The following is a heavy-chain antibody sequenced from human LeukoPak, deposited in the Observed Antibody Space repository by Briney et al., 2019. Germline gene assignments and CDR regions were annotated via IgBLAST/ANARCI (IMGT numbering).Heavy chain of an antibody. CDR2: ISGSGGST. Sequence: GGSLRLSCAASGFTFSSYAVSWVRQAPGKGLEWVSAISGSGGSTYYADSVKGRFTISRDNSKNTLYLQMNSLRAEDTAVYYCAKYGGYDWRPTDYWGQGTLVTVSS. D-gene: IGHD5-12*01. J-gene: IGHJ4*02. V-gene: IGHV3-23*01. CDR1: GFTFSSYA. CDR3: AKYGGYDWRPTDY.